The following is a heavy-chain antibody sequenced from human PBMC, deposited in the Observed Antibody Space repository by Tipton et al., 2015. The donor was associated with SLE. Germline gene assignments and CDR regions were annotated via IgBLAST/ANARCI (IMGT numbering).Heavy chain of an antibody. V-gene: IGHV3-7*01. CDR2: IKQDGSEE. CDR1: GFTFSSYW. CDR3: TRRDHSGYEPGAFDI. Sequence: SLRLSCVASGFTFSSYWMTWVRQAPGNGLEWVANIKQDGSEEYYVDSVKGRFTISRDNARNSLYLQMNSLRAEDTAVYYCTRRDHSGYEPGAFDIWGQGTMVTVSP. D-gene: IGHD5-12*01. J-gene: IGHJ3*02.